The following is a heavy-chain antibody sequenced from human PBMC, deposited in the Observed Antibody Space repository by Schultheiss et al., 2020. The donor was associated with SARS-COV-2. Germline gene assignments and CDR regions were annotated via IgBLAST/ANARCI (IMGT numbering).Heavy chain of an antibody. CDR2: ISYDGSNK. D-gene: IGHD1-14*01. CDR3: AQDTPDSPDTS. CDR1: GFTFSSYG. J-gene: IGHJ5*02. Sequence: GGSLRLSCAASGFTFSSYGMHWVRQAPGKGLEWVAVISYDGSNKYYADSVKGRFTISRDNSKNTLYLQMNSLRAEDTAVYYCAQDTPDSPDTSWGQGTQVTVSS. V-gene: IGHV3-30*18.